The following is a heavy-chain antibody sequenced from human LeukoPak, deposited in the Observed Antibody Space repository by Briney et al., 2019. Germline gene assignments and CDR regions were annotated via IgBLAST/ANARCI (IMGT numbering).Heavy chain of an antibody. Sequence: GGSLRLSCAASGFTVDDYGMNWVRQAPGKGPEWVSSISTSGSYIYYAGSLKGRFTISRDNAKNSLYLQMNSLKAEDTAVYYCARTAYARGGMEYYYYYGLDVWGQGTTVTVSS. J-gene: IGHJ6*02. D-gene: IGHD1-1*01. CDR1: GFTVDDYG. V-gene: IGHV3-21*01. CDR3: ARTAYARGGMEYYYYYGLDV. CDR2: ISTSGSYI.